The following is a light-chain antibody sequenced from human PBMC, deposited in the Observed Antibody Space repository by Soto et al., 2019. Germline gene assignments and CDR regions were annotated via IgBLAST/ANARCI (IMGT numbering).Light chain of an antibody. Sequence: QSALTQPASVSGSPGQSITISCTGTSSDIGGYNYVSWYQQHPGKVPKLMIYDVTNRPSGVSNRFSGSKSGNKASLTISGLQAEDEADYYCSSYTSSSTLIFGGGTKLTVL. CDR1: SSDIGGYNY. J-gene: IGLJ2*01. V-gene: IGLV2-14*01. CDR2: DVT. CDR3: SSYTSSSTLI.